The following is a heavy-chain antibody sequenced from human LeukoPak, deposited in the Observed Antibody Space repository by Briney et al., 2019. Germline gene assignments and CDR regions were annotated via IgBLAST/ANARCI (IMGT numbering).Heavy chain of an antibody. Sequence: SVKGRFTISRDSAKNSLYLQMNSLRAEDTAAYYCARDSIAAAAPFDYWGQGTLVTVSS. CDR3: ARDSIAAAAPFDY. J-gene: IGHJ4*02. D-gene: IGHD6-13*01. V-gene: IGHV3-21*01.